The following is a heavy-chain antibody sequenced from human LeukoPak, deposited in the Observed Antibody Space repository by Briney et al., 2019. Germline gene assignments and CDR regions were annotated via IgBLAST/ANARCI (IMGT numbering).Heavy chain of an antibody. D-gene: IGHD3-10*01. Sequence: PGGSLRLSCAASGFTFSSYSMNWVRQAPGKGLEWVSYISSSSSTIYYADSMKGRFTISRDNAKNSLYLQMNSLRAEDTAVYYCARDLQPMVRGVIGMDVWGQGTTVTVSS. CDR1: GFTFSSYS. CDR3: ARDLQPMVRGVIGMDV. J-gene: IGHJ6*02. V-gene: IGHV3-48*01. CDR2: ISSSSSTI.